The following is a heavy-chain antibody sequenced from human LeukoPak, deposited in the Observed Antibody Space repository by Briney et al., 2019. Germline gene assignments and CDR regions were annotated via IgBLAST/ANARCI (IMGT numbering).Heavy chain of an antibody. D-gene: IGHD5-24*01. J-gene: IGHJ6*02. CDR3: ARVSWLQFPGGMDV. Sequence: GGSLRLSCAASGFTFSGYDMHWVRQPTGKGLEWVSAIGTAGHTYYPDSVKGRFTISRENAKNSLYLQMNSLRAGDTAVYYCARVSWLQFPGGMDVWGQGTTVTVSS. CDR2: IGTAGHT. CDR1: GFTFSGYD. V-gene: IGHV3-13*01.